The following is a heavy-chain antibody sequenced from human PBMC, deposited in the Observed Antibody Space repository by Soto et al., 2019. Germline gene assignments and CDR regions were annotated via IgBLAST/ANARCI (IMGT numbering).Heavy chain of an antibody. J-gene: IGHJ5*02. CDR2: ISAYNGNA. D-gene: IGHD6-13*01. V-gene: IGHV1-18*01. CDR1: GYTFTSYG. CDR3: ARSSGWASSWPDPILPLVQEFWFDP. Sequence: GASVKVSCKASGYTFTSYGISWVRQAPGQGLEWMGWISAYNGNANYAQKLQGRVTMTTDTSTSTAYMELRSPRSDDTAVYYCARSSGWASSWPDPILPLVQEFWFDPWGQGTLVTVSS.